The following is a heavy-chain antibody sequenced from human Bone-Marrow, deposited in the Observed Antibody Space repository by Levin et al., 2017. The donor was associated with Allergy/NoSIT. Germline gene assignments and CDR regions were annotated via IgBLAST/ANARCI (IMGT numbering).Heavy chain of an antibody. CDR2: INPNSGGT. J-gene: IGHJ5*02. CDR3: ARDREQQLADNWFDP. Sequence: VASVKVSCKASGYTFTGYYMHWVRQAPGQGLEWMGWINPNSGGTNYAQKFQGRVTMTRDTSISTAYMELSRLRSDDTAVYYCARDREQQLADNWFDPWGQGTLVTVSS. CDR1: GYTFTGYY. D-gene: IGHD6-13*01. V-gene: IGHV1-2*02.